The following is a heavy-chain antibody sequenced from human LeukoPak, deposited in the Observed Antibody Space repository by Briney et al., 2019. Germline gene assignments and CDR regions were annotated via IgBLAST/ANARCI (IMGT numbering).Heavy chain of an antibody. V-gene: IGHV3-33*01. Sequence: PGGSLRLSCAASGFTFSSCGMHWVRQAPGKGLEWVAVIWYDGSNKYYADSVKGRFTISRDNSKNTLYLQMNSLRAEDTAVYYCARDHACSSTSCSSYYYYYGMDVWGQGTTVTVSS. CDR2: IWYDGSNK. CDR1: GFTFSSCG. CDR3: ARDHACSSTSCSSYYYYYGMDV. J-gene: IGHJ6*02. D-gene: IGHD2-2*01.